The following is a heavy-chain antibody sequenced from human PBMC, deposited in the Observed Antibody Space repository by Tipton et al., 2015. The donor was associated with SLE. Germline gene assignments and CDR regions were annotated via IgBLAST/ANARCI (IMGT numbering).Heavy chain of an antibody. CDR3: AKDYYDSSGPDAFDI. CDR1: GFTFSSYG. J-gene: IGHJ3*02. CDR2: ISYDGSNK. D-gene: IGHD3-22*01. V-gene: IGHV3-30*18. Sequence: RSLRLSCAASGFTFSSYGMHWVRQAPGKGLEWVAVISYDGSNKYYADSVKGRFTISRDNSKNTLYLQMNSLRAEDTAVYYCAKDYYDSSGPDAFDIWGQGTMVTVSS.